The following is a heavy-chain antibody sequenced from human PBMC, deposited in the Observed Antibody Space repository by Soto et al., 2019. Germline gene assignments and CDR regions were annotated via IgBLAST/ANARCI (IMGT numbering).Heavy chain of an antibody. J-gene: IGHJ6*02. CDR3: AKDPMDV. CDR1: GFPFSSYT. Sequence: GGSLRLSCTASGFPFSSYTMHWLRRAPGKWLEWVGVISGSGGSTYYADSVKGRFTISRDNSKNTLYLQMNSLRAEDTAVYYCAKDPMDVWGQGXTVTVYS. V-gene: IGHV3-23*01. CDR2: ISGSGGST.